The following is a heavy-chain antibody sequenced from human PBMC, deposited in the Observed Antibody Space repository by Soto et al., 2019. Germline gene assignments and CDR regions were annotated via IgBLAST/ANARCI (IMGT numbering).Heavy chain of an antibody. J-gene: IGHJ3*02. V-gene: IGHV3-23*01. Sequence: GGSLRLSCAASGFTFSSYAMSWVRQAPGKGLEWVSAISGSGGSTYYADSVKGRFTISRDNSKNTLYLQMNSLRAEDTAVYYCAKGHALEYSSSSAFDIWGQGTMVTVSS. CDR1: GFTFSSYA. CDR3: AKGHALEYSSSSAFDI. D-gene: IGHD6-6*01. CDR2: ISGSGGST.